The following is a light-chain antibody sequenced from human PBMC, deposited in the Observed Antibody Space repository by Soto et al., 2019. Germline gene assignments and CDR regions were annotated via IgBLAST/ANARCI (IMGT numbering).Light chain of an antibody. CDR1: SSDVGAYVY. CDR3: SSIAGSTNHPYV. V-gene: IGLV2-8*01. CDR2: EIN. Sequence: QCPLSQPPSASGSPGQSPTIPCTGTSSDVGAYVYVFWYQQPPGKAPNLLIYEINKRPTGVPDRFPRSKPGNTASLTVSELQAEDEADYYCSSIAGSTNHPYVVGTGTKVTGL. J-gene: IGLJ1*01.